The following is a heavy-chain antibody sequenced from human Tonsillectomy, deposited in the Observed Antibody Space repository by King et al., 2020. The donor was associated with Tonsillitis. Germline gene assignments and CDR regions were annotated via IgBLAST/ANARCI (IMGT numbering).Heavy chain of an antibody. CDR3: ARGFRGVLGPFTLVRGVIINPNYLDF. J-gene: IGHJ4*02. V-gene: IGHV4-34*01. CDR1: GGSFSGYY. D-gene: IGHD3-10*01. CDR2: INHSGST. Sequence: QVQLPQWGPGLLKPSETLSLNCAVYGGSFSGYYWSWIRQPPGKGLEWIGEINHSGSTDYNPSLKSRVTMSVDMSTNQFSLKLTSVTAADTAVYFCARGFRGVLGPFTLVRGVIINPNYLDFWGQGTLVTVSS.